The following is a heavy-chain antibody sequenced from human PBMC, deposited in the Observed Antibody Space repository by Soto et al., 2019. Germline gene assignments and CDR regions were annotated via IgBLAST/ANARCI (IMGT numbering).Heavy chain of an antibody. Sequence: PSETLSLTCTGSGGSISGYYWSWIRQPPGRGLEWIGYIYSSGSTNYNPSLTSRVTISVDTSKNQFSLKLNSMTAADTAVYYCAFYIYGSDRKDFASRARGTADPVS. CDR3: AFYIYGSDRKDFAS. CDR2: IYSSGST. V-gene: IGHV4-59*08. D-gene: IGHD3-10*01. J-gene: IGHJ5*01. CDR1: GGSISGYY.